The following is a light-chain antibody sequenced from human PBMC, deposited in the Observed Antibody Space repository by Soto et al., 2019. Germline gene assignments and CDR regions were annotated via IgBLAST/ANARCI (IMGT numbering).Light chain of an antibody. Sequence: QSALTQPPSASGSPGQSVTISCTGTGSDIGGYNFVSWYQQRPGKVPKLIIYEVNKRPSGVPDRFSGSKSGNTGTLTVSGLQAADEDDYYYCSYAGTSNPYVFGTGTKVTVL. V-gene: IGLV2-8*01. CDR3: CSYAGTSNPYV. J-gene: IGLJ1*01. CDR2: EVN. CDR1: GSDIGGYNF.